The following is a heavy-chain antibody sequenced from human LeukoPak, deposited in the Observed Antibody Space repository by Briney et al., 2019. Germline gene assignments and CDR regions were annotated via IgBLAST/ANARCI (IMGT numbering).Heavy chain of an antibody. CDR3: ATHYDILTGRFDY. CDR2: IIPIFGTA. J-gene: IGHJ4*02. D-gene: IGHD3-9*01. CDR1: GGTFSSYA. Sequence: GASVKVSCKASGGTFSSYAISWVRQAPGQGLEWMGGIIPIFGTANYAQKFQGRVTITADKSTSTAYMELSSLRSEDTAVYYCATHYDILTGRFDYWGQGTLVTVSS. V-gene: IGHV1-69*06.